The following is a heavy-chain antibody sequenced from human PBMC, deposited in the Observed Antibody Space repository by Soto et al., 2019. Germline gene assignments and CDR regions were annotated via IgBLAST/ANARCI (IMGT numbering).Heavy chain of an antibody. CDR2: ISAYNGNT. CDR3: ARQEAAIPFLEPQVKRSLWYSSFLPEDY. Sequence: GSAVKVSCKASGYTFTSYGISWVRQAPGQGLEWMGWISAYNGNTNYAQKLQGRVTMTTDTSTSTAYMELRSLRSDDTAVYYCARQEAAIPFLEPQVKRSLWYSSFLPEDYWGQGTLVIVSS. D-gene: IGHD6-13*01. V-gene: IGHV1-18*04. J-gene: IGHJ4*02. CDR1: GYTFTSYG.